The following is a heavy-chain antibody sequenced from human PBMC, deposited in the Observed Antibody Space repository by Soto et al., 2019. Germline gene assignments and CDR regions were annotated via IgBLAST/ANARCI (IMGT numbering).Heavy chain of an antibody. V-gene: IGHV3-23*01. D-gene: IGHD7-27*01. J-gene: IGHJ6*02. CDR2: ITGSGGRA. CDR3: AKGLAGAPYYAMDV. CDR1: GYTFSSYA. Sequence: EVQLLESGGGWVQPGGSLRLSCAASGYTFSSYAMRWVRQAPGKGLEWVSAITGSGGRAYYADLVKGRFTISTDSIKNTLYLQMSSLLSEDTAVYYWAKGLAGAPYYAMDVWGQGTTVIVSS.